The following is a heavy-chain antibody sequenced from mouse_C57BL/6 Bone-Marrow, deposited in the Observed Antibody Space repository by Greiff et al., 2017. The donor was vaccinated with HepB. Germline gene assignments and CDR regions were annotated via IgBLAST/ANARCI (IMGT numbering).Heavy chain of an antibody. CDR3: ARRYGSSPLYFDY. V-gene: IGHV1-20*01. CDR1: GYSFTGYF. CDR2: INPYNGDT. Sequence: EVQLQESGPELVKPGDSVKISCKASGYSFTGYFMNWVMQSHGKSLEWIGRINPYNGDTFYNQKFKGKATLTVDKSSSTAHMELRSLTSEDSAVYYCARRYGSSPLYFDYWGQGTTLTVSS. D-gene: IGHD1-1*01. J-gene: IGHJ2*01.